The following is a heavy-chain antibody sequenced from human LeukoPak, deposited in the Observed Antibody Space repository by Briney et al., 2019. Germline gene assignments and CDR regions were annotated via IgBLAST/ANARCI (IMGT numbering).Heavy chain of an antibody. D-gene: IGHD3-22*01. Sequence: SVKVSCKASGGTFTSYAISWVRQAPGQGLEWMGRIIPILGIANYAQKFQGRVTITADKSTSTAYMELSSLRSEDTAVYYCARAQYYYDSSGYYPENYFDYWGQGTLVTVSS. CDR2: IIPILGIA. J-gene: IGHJ4*02. CDR3: ARAQYYYDSSGYYPENYFDY. V-gene: IGHV1-69*04. CDR1: GGTFTSYA.